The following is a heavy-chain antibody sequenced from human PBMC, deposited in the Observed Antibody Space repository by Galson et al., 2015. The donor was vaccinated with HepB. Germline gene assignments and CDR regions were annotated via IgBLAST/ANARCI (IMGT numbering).Heavy chain of an antibody. CDR3: TRWWHAGGQYYGFDI. J-gene: IGHJ3*02. V-gene: IGHV1-46*04. CDR1: GFPFSRYY. CDR2: IDPSVSST. Sequence: SVKVSCKASGFPFSRYYIHWVRQAPGQGLEWLGVIDPSVSSTMYAQKLQGRLTMTGDTSTSTVFMELSSLTSDDTAMYYCTRWWHAGGQYYGFDIWGQGTMVTVSS. D-gene: IGHD3-16*01.